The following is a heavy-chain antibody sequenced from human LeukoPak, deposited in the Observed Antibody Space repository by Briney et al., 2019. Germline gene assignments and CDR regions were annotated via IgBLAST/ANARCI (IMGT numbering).Heavy chain of an antibody. J-gene: IGHJ4*02. CDR1: GFTFSDYY. Sequence: GGSLRLSCAASGFTFSDYYMSWIRQTPGKGLEWVSYISSSGTTMEYAKSVKGRFTISRDNAKDSLYLQMNSLEAEVTAVYYCAKGHTYGMIWGQGTLVSVSS. V-gene: IGHV3-11*01. CDR3: AKGHTYGMI. CDR2: ISSSGTTM. D-gene: IGHD2-8*01.